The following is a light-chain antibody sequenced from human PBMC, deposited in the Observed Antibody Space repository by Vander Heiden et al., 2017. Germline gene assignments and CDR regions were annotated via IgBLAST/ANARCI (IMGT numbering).Light chain of an antibody. Sequence: EIVLTQSPGTLSLSPGERATLSCRASQSVSSSYLAWYQQKPGQAPRLLIYGASSRATGIPDRFSGSGYGTDFTLTISRLEPEDFAVYYCQQYGSSPPITFGQGTLLEIK. V-gene: IGKV3-20*01. CDR2: GAS. CDR1: QSVSSSY. J-gene: IGKJ5*01. CDR3: QQYGSSPPIT.